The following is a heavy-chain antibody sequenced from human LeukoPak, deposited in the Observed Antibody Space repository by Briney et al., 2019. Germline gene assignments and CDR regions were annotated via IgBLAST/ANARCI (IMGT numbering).Heavy chain of an antibody. V-gene: IGHV3-15*01. Sequence: SGGSLRLSCAASGFTFSNAWMSWVRQAPGKGLEWVGRIKSKTDGGTTDYAAPVKGRFTISRDDSKNTLYLQMNSLKTEDTAVYYCTTDYYDSSGFDYWGQGTLVTVSS. CDR3: TTDYYDSSGFDY. CDR2: IKSKTDGGTT. CDR1: GFTFSNAW. D-gene: IGHD3-22*01. J-gene: IGHJ4*02.